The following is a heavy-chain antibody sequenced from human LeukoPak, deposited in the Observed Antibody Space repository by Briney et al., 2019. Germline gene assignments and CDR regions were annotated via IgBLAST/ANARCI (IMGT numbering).Heavy chain of an antibody. Sequence: ASVKVSCKASGYTFTSYYMHWVRQAPGQGLEWMGWISAYNGNTNYAQKLQGRVTMTTDTSTSTAYMELRSLRSDDTAVYYCARDDLETVYDFWSGTLFDYWGQGTLVTVSS. CDR1: GYTFTSYY. J-gene: IGHJ4*02. D-gene: IGHD3-3*01. V-gene: IGHV1-18*04. CDR2: ISAYNGNT. CDR3: ARDDLETVYDFWSGTLFDY.